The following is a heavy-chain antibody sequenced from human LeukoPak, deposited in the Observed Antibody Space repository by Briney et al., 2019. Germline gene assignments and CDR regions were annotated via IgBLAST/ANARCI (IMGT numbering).Heavy chain of an antibody. CDR2: ISGSGGST. V-gene: IGHV3-23*01. J-gene: IGHJ4*02. Sequence: GGSLRLSCAASGFTFSSYAMSWVRQAPGKGLEWVSAISGSGGSTYYADSVKGRFTISRDNSKNTLYLQMNSLRAEDTAVYYCAGVRGVTIYWKPPSYWGQGTLVTVSS. D-gene: IGHD3-10*01. CDR1: GFTFSSYA. CDR3: AGVRGVTIYWKPPSY.